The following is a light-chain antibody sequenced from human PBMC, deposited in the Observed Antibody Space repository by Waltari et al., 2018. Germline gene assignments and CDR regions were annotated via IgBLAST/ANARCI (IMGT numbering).Light chain of an antibody. CDR1: QNVDTW. Sequence: DIQMTQSHSTLSASIGDRVTITCRASQNVDTWLAWYQQKPGKAPKLLVYKTSTLQSGVPSRFSGSGSGTHFTLTISSLQPDDFATYYCQQYNTYWTFGQGTKVE. CDR2: KTS. J-gene: IGKJ1*01. V-gene: IGKV1-5*03. CDR3: QQYNTYWT.